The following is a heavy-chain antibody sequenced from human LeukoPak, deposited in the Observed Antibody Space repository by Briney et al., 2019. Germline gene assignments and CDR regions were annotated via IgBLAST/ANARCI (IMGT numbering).Heavy chain of an antibody. V-gene: IGHV3-9*01. CDR2: ISWNSASV. D-gene: IGHD2-15*01. Sequence: GGPLRLSCAGSGFIFDEYAMHWVRQAPGKGLEWVSGISWNSASVAYADSVKGRFTISRDNAKNLLFLQMTSLRAADTALYYCVKGHCSSSSCFPSYYYYMDVWGTGTTVTVSS. CDR3: VKGHCSSSSCFPSYYYYMDV. CDR1: GFIFDEYA. J-gene: IGHJ6*03.